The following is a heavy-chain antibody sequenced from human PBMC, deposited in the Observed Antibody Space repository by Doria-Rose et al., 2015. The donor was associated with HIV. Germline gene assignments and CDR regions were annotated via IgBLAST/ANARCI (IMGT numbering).Heavy chain of an antibody. V-gene: IGHV2-26*01. CDR3: ARIKSCRWYHKYYFDF. CDR1: GVSLSSPGMG. Sequence: QITLKESGPVLVKPTETLTLTCTVSGVSLSSPGMGVSWIRQPPGKALEWLANIFSDDERSYKTSLKGRLTISRGTSKSQVVLTMTDMDPVDTATYYCARIKSCRWYHKYYFDFWGQGTLVIVSA. J-gene: IGHJ4*02. D-gene: IGHD6-13*01. CDR2: IFSDDER.